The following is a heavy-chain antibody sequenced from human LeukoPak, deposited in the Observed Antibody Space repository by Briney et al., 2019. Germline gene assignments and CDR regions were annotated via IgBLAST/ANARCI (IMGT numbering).Heavy chain of an antibody. CDR2: IYTSGST. Sequence: SETLSLTCTVSGGSISSGGYYWSWIRQPPGKGLEWIGYIYTSGSTIYSPSLKSRVTISLDTSKNQFSLKLSSVTAADTAVYYCARQGGVRGYYGSGSYYYDYWGQGTLVTVSS. CDR3: ARQGGVRGYYGSGSYYYDY. J-gene: IGHJ4*02. V-gene: IGHV4-61*08. D-gene: IGHD3-10*01. CDR1: GGSISSGGYY.